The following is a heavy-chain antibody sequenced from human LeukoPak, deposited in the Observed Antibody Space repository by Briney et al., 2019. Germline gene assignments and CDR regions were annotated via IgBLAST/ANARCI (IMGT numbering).Heavy chain of an antibody. D-gene: IGHD1-26*01. CDR3: AKGHKVGATKGGDAFDI. V-gene: IGHV3-30*18. CDR1: GFTFSSYG. Sequence: GGSLRLSCAASGFTFSSYGMHWVRQAPGKGLEWVAVISYDGSNKYYADSVKGRFTISRDNSKNTLYLQMNSLRAEDAAVYYCAKGHKVGATKGGDAFDIWGQGTMVTVSS. J-gene: IGHJ3*02. CDR2: ISYDGSNK.